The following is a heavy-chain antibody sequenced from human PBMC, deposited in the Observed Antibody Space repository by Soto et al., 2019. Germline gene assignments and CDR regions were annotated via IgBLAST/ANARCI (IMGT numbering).Heavy chain of an antibody. D-gene: IGHD6-13*01. V-gene: IGHV4-59*01. Sequence: LSLTCTVSGASINDYYWSWIRQTPGKGLEWVGFMYYSETTKYNPSLKGRVNMSLDTSKNQVSLHLKSVTAADTAVYYCARANSSTWYKLEYKWFDPWGQGTLVTVSS. CDR3: ARANSSTWYKLEYKWFDP. J-gene: IGHJ5*02. CDR1: GASINDYY. CDR2: MYYSETT.